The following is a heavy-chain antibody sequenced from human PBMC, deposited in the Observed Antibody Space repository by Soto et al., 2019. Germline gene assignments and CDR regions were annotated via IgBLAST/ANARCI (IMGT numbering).Heavy chain of an antibody. CDR2: IIPIFGTA. Sequence: QVQLVQSGAEVKKPGSSVKVSCTASGGTFSSYAISWVRQAPGQGLEWMGGIIPIFGTANYAQKFQGRVTITADKSTSTAYMELSSLRSEDTAVYYCASGGYYDSSGYSEYYFDYWGQGTLVTVSS. J-gene: IGHJ4*02. D-gene: IGHD3-22*01. V-gene: IGHV1-69*06. CDR1: GGTFSSYA. CDR3: ASGGYYDSSGYSEYYFDY.